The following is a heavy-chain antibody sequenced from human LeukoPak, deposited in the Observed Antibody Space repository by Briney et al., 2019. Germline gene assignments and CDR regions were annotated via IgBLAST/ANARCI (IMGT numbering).Heavy chain of an antibody. Sequence: GGSLRLSCAASGFTFSSYSMNWVRQAPGKGLEWVSSISSSSSYIYYADSVKGRFTISRDNAKNSLYLQMNNLRAEDTAVYYCASYNYDYVWGSSPDLDYWGQGTLVTVSS. D-gene: IGHD3-16*01. CDR3: ASYNYDYVWGSSPDLDY. CDR2: ISSSSSYI. CDR1: GFTFSSYS. V-gene: IGHV3-21*01. J-gene: IGHJ4*02.